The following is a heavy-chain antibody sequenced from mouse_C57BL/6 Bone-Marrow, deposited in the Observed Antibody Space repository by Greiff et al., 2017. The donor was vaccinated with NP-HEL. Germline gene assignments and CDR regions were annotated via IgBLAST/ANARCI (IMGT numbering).Heavy chain of an antibody. D-gene: IGHD2-4*01. CDR2: IDPSDSYT. J-gene: IGHJ2*01. CDR3: ARWGVYYDYDGY. V-gene: IGHV1-59*01. Sequence: QVHVKQPGAELVRPGTSVKLSCKASGYTFTSYWMHWVKQRPGQGLEWIGVIDPSDSYTNYNQKFKGKATLTVDTSSSTAYMQLSSLTSEDSAVYYCARWGVYYDYDGYWGQGTTLTVSS. CDR1: GYTFTSYW.